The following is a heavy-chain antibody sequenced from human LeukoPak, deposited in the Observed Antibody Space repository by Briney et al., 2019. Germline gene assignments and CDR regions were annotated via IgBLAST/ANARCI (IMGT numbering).Heavy chain of an antibody. D-gene: IGHD2-15*01. Sequence: SETLSLTCTVSGGSISSSSYYWGWIRQPPGKGLEWIGSIYYSGSTYYNPSLKSRVTISVDTSKNQYSLKLSSVTAADTAVYYCARDRYCSGGSCSHDAFDIWGQGTMVTVSS. J-gene: IGHJ3*02. CDR2: IYYSGST. CDR3: ARDRYCSGGSCSHDAFDI. CDR1: GGSISSSSYY. V-gene: IGHV4-39*07.